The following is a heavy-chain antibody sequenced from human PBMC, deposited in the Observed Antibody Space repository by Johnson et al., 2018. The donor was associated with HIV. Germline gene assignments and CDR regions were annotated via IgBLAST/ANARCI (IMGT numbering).Heavy chain of an antibody. CDR1: GFTFSSYD. Sequence: VQLVESGGGVVQPGGSLRLSCAASGFTFSSYDMHWVRQATGKGLEWVSAIGTAGDTYYPGSVKGRFTISRENAKNSLYLQMNSLRAEDTAVYFCAKDGLGYCSRTDCRDPDAFDVWGQGTMVTVSS. J-gene: IGHJ3*01. V-gene: IGHV3-13*01. CDR3: AKDGLGYCSRTDCRDPDAFDV. D-gene: IGHD2-2*01. CDR2: IGTAGDT.